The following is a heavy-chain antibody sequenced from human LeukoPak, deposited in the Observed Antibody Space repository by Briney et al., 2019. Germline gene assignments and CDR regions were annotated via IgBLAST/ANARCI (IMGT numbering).Heavy chain of an antibody. CDR2: IRYRGNDE. V-gene: IGHV3-30*02. Sequence: GGSLRLSCAASGFTFSSNGMHWVRQAPGKGLEWVSFIRYRGNDERYADSVKGRFTISRDNSKNTLYLQMNSLRAEDTAVYYCARSPVGNLEWLLTYYFDYWGQGTLVTVSS. CDR1: GFTFSSNG. J-gene: IGHJ4*02. CDR3: ARSPVGNLEWLLTYYFDY. D-gene: IGHD3-3*01.